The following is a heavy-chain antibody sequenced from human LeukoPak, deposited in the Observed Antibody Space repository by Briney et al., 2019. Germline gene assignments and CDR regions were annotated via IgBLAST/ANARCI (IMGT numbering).Heavy chain of an antibody. J-gene: IGHJ4*02. D-gene: IGHD1-1*01. Sequence: PSGTLSLTCAVSGGSMNETNWWSWVRQPPGGGLEWIAEISPSGNTVYTPSLKSRVTISADHSKNQFSLTLTSVSVADTAIYYCARTTSYCHLDLWGRGTLVTVSS. V-gene: IGHV4-4*02. CDR2: ISPSGNT. CDR1: GGSMNETNW. CDR3: ARTTSYCHLDL.